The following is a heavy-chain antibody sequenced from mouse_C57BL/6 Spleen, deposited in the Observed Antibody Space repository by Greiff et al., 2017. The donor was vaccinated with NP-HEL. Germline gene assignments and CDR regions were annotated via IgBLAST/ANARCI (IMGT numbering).Heavy chain of an antibody. D-gene: IGHD2-5*01. J-gene: IGHJ2*01. CDR1: GYTFTSYG. CDR2: IYPSDSYT. V-gene: IGHV1-81*01. CDR3: ARGYYSNSCFDY. Sequence: QVQLQQSGAELARPGASVKLSCKASGYTFTSYGISWVKQRTGQGLEWIGEIYPSDSYTNYNQKFKGKATLTVDTSSSTAYMQLSSLTSEDSAVYYCARGYYSNSCFDYWGQGTTLTVSS.